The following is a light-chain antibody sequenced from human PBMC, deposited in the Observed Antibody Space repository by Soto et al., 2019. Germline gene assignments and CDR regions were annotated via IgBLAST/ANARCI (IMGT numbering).Light chain of an antibody. Sequence: QSVLTQPASVSGSPGQSITISCTGTSSDVVGYNYVSWYQQHPGKAPKLMIYEFSNRPSGVSNRFSGSKSGNTPSLTISGLQAEDEADYYCSSYTSSSTLVVFGGGTQLTVL. V-gene: IGLV2-14*01. CDR3: SSYTSSSTLVV. J-gene: IGLJ2*01. CDR2: EFS. CDR1: SSDVVGYNY.